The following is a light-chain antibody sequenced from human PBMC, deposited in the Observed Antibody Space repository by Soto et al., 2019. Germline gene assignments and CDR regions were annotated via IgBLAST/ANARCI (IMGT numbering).Light chain of an antibody. Sequence: IVLKLFAGTLSLSPGERATLSCKASQRVRGNLAWYQQKPGQSPRLLISDASNRATGIPATFSGSGSETDFTLTISSLEPEDSAVYYCQQRSNWPSLTFGGGTKAENK. V-gene: IGKV3-11*01. J-gene: IGKJ4*01. CDR3: QQRSNWPSLT. CDR2: DAS. CDR1: QRVRGN.